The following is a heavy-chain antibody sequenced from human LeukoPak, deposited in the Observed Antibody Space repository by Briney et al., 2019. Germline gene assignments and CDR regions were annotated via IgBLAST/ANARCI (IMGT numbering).Heavy chain of an antibody. CDR2: ISGGGGNT. J-gene: IGHJ4*02. Sequence: PGGSLRLSCVASGFTFSSYWMHWVRQAPGKGLEWISGISGGGGNTYYADSVKGRFTISRDNSKNTLYLQMNSLRAEDTAVYYCAKCDSPVAGDYFDYWGQGTLVTVSS. CDR1: GFTFSSYW. D-gene: IGHD6-19*01. CDR3: AKCDSPVAGDYFDY. V-gene: IGHV3-23*01.